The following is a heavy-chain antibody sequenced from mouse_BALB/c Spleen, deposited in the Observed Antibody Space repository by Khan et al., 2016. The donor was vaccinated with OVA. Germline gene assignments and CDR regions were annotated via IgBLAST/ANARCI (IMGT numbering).Heavy chain of an antibody. V-gene: IGHV1-4*01. CDR2: INPSNGYT. Sequence: QIQLVQSGAELARPGASVKMSCKASGYTFTSYTIHWIKERPGQGLEWIGYINPSNGYTNYNQKFRDKATLTTDKSSTTAYLQLSSLTSDDSAVYNYVRDRAYHGNDGWFAYWGQGTLVTVSA. CDR3: VRDRAYHGNDGWFAY. D-gene: IGHD2-14*01. J-gene: IGHJ3*01. CDR1: GYTFTSYT.